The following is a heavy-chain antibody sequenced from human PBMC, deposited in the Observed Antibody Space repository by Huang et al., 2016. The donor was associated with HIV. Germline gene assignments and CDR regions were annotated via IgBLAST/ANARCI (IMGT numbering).Heavy chain of an antibody. CDR1: GFTVSDYS. V-gene: IGHV3-21*01. Sequence: EVQLVESGGGLVKPGGSLRLSCAASGFTVSDYSMSGVRQAPGKGRQWVSQIIGSSSYIYYVDSVKGRFAISRDNAKNLLFLQMNSLRAEDTAVYYCARRYNWNYVAHGFDIWGQGTMVTVSS. CDR3: ARRYNWNYVAHGFDI. CDR2: IIGSSSYI. J-gene: IGHJ3*02. D-gene: IGHD1-7*01.